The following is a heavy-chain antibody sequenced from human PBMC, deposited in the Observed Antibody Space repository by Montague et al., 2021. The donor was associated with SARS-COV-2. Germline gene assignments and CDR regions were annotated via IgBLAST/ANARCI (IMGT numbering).Heavy chain of an antibody. CDR3: ANADRCSSGSCYSPLDS. J-gene: IGHJ4*02. V-gene: IGHV4-39*01. Sequence: SETLSLTCTVSGDSVNTNLYYWGWIRQPPGKGLEWIGNIYYTGTTYYNPSLKSRVTMSVDTSKNQFSLKLTSVTAADTAVYYCANADRCSSGSCYSPLDSWGQGTLVTVSS. CDR1: GDSVNTNLYY. D-gene: IGHD2-15*01. CDR2: IYYTGTT.